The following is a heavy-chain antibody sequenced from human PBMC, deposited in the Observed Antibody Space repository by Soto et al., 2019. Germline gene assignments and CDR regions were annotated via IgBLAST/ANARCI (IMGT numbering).Heavy chain of an antibody. V-gene: IGHV3-21*01. CDR3: ASFGRPLN. CDR1: GFTFSSYS. Sequence: GGSLRLSCAASGFTFSSYSMNWVRQAPGKGLEWVSSISASSTYIYYADSVKGRFTISRDNAKNSLYLQMNSLRAEDTAVYYCASFGRPLNWGQGTLVTVYS. J-gene: IGHJ4*02. D-gene: IGHD3-16*01. CDR2: ISASSTYI.